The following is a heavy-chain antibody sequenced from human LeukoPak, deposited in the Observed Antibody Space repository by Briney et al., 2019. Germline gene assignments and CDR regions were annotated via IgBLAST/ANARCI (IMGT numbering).Heavy chain of an antibody. J-gene: IGHJ4*02. D-gene: IGHD6-6*01. V-gene: IGHV3-23*01. CDR2: ISSSGGST. Sequence: SGGSLRLSCAASGFTFSSYAMSWVRQAPGKGLEWVSAISSSGGSTYYADSGKGRFTISRDNSKNTLYLQMNSLRAEDTAVYYCAKRHRSGVAAPYFGYWGRGTLVTVSS. CDR1: GFTFSSYA. CDR3: AKRHRSGVAAPYFGY.